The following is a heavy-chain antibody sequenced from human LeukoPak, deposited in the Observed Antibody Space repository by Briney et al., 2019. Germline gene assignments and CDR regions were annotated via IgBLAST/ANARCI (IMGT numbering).Heavy chain of an antibody. CDR1: GYTFTSYY. D-gene: IGHD1-26*01. Sequence: SVKVSCKASGYTFTSYYMHWVRQAPGQGLEWMGIINPSGGSTSYAQKFQGRVTMTRDMSTSTVYMELSSLRSEDTAVYYCARDTIVGLPQGAFDIWGQGTMVTVSS. CDR3: ARDTIVGLPQGAFDI. J-gene: IGHJ3*02. CDR2: INPSGGST. V-gene: IGHV1-46*01.